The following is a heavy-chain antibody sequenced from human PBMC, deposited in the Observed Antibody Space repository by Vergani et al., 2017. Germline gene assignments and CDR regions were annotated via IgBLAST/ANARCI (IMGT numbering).Heavy chain of an antibody. V-gene: IGHV3-48*01. CDR2: ISGVGDTI. Sequence: EVRLAESGGGLVQPGGSLRLSCAVSGFTFTSYSMNWVRQAPGKGLEWVSYISGVGDTINYADSVKGRFTISRDNSLHLQMNSLRVEDTAVYYCARSLYSSSSPDYWGQGTLVTVSS. J-gene: IGHJ4*02. D-gene: IGHD6-6*01. CDR3: ARSLYSSSSPDY. CDR1: GFTFTSYS.